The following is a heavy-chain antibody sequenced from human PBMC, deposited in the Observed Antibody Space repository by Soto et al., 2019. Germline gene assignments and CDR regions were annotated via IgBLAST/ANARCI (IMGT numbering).Heavy chain of an antibody. Sequence: GGSLRLSCAASGFTFSSYSMNWVRQAPGKGLEWVSSISSSSSYIYYADSVKGRFTISRDNAKNSLYLQMNSLRAEDTAVYYCARDKTASGYDLHEFDYWGQGTLVTVSS. CDR3: ARDKTASGYDLHEFDY. CDR1: GFTFSSYS. V-gene: IGHV3-21*01. D-gene: IGHD5-12*01. J-gene: IGHJ4*02. CDR2: ISSSSSYI.